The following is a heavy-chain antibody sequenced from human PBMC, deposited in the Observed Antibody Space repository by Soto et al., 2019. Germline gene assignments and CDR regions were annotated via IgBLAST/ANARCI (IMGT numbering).Heavy chain of an antibody. CDR2: IRSKTDGGTT. J-gene: IGHJ4*01. Sequence: LQTQGKGLEWVGRIRSKTDGGTTDFAALVKGRFAISRDDSKNMVYLQMNSLKIEDTAMYYCTTDSYFTMSLVRFDFRGHGTLVTVSS. V-gene: IGHV3-15*07. CDR3: TTDSYFTMSLVRFDF. D-gene: IGHD3-22*01.